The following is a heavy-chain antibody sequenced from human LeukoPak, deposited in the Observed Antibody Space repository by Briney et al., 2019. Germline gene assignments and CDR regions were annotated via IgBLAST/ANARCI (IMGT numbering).Heavy chain of an antibody. CDR3: ARDPPRLYCTNGVCPIPTAVFDY. V-gene: IGHV1-18*01. Sequence: ASVKVSCKASGYTFTSYGISWVRQAPGQGLEWMGWISAYNGNTNYAQKLQGRVTMTTDTSTSTAYMELRSLRSDDTAVYYCARDPPRLYCTNGVCPIPTAVFDYWGQGTLVTVSS. J-gene: IGHJ4*02. CDR1: GYTFTSYG. CDR2: ISAYNGNT. D-gene: IGHD2-8*01.